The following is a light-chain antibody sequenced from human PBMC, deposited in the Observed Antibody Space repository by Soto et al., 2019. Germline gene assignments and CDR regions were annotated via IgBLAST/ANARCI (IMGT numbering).Light chain of an antibody. CDR3: LQDYNYPWT. Sequence: AIQMTHSPSSLSASVGDRVTITCRASQGIGNDLGWYQEKPGKAPNLLIYAASSLQSGVPSRFSGSGSGTDFTLTISSLQPEDFATYYCLQDYNYPWTFGQGTKVEIK. V-gene: IGKV1-6*01. CDR2: AAS. J-gene: IGKJ1*01. CDR1: QGIGND.